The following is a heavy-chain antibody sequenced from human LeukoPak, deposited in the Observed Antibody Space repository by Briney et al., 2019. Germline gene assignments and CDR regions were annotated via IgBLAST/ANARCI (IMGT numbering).Heavy chain of an antibody. V-gene: IGHV4-31*03. Sequence: PSQTLSLTCTVSGASISGGGFFWSWIRQHPGKGLEWIGYIYYSGSAYYSRSLNSRPTISLDTSKTQFSLRLSSVTAADTAVYYCARVGYCSTTSCPRGGGFDIWGQGTLVTVSS. CDR3: ARVGYCSTTSCPRGGGFDI. CDR1: GASISGGGFF. D-gene: IGHD2-2*01. J-gene: IGHJ3*02. CDR2: IYYSGSA.